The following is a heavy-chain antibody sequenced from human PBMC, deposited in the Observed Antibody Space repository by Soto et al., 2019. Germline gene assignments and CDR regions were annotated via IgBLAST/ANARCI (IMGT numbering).Heavy chain of an antibody. Sequence: VQLVQSGAEVKKPGSSVKVSCKASGGTFTSFPFSWVRQAPGQGLEWMGGIIPIFETTNYAQKFRGRLTNTADESTTTAYMELTSLTSEDTAVYFCARESGDYGRPYFDYWGQGTLVTVSS. J-gene: IGHJ4*02. CDR1: GGTFTSFP. V-gene: IGHV1-69*01. CDR2: IIPIFETT. D-gene: IGHD3-10*01. CDR3: ARESGDYGRPYFDY.